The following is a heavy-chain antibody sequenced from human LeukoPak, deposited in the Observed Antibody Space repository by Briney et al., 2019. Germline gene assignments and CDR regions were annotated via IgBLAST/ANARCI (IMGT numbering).Heavy chain of an antibody. CDR1: GFTFSSYG. Sequence: GGTLRLSCAASGFTFSSYGMSWVRQAPGKGLEWVSAISGSGGSTYYADSVKGPFTISRDNSKNTLYLQMNSLRAEDTAVYYCAKDPYDSSGYRTYYYYYMDVWGKGTTVTISS. CDR3: AKDPYDSSGYRTYYYYYMDV. V-gene: IGHV3-23*01. D-gene: IGHD3-22*01. J-gene: IGHJ6*03. CDR2: ISGSGGST.